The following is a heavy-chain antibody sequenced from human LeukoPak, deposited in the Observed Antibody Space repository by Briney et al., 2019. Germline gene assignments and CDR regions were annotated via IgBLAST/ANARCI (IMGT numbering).Heavy chain of an antibody. J-gene: IGHJ4*02. CDR2: ISPDGSVR. V-gene: IGHV3-74*01. D-gene: IGHD4-17*01. CDR1: GLTLNNYW. Sequence: PGGSLRLSCSASGLTLNNYWLHWVRQAPGKGLVWVSRISPDGSVRDYADSVKGRFTISRDNAKNTLYLQMYSLRVEDTAINFCLNHEYGDFYVGGGQGTLVTVSS. CDR3: LNHEYGDFYVG.